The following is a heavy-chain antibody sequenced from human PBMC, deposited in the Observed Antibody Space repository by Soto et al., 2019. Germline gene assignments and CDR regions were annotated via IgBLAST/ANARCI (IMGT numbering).Heavy chain of an antibody. D-gene: IGHD2-8*01. V-gene: IGHV4-4*07. J-gene: IGHJ5*02. CDR2: IYTSGST. CDR3: ARVPGYCTNGVCQNWFDP. CDR1: GGSISSYY. Sequence: SETLSLTCTVSGGSISSYYWSWIRQPAGKGLEWIGRIYTSGSTNYNPSRKSRVTMSVDTSKNQFSLKLSSVTAADTAVYYCARVPGYCTNGVCQNWFDPWGQETLVTVSS.